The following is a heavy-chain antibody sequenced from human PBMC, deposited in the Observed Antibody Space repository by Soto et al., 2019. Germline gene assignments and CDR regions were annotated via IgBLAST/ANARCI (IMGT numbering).Heavy chain of an antibody. Sequence: PGGSLRLSCVASGLTFKNYDMHWVRQTPGRGLEWLAIVSRDSTQAFYAESLQGRFTVSRDNSKNSVFLELSSLRVEDTAIYFCVKGYCGISCPRNDPAKQFDSWGPGTLVTVPQ. CDR2: VSRDSTQA. V-gene: IGHV3-30*18. J-gene: IGHJ4*02. CDR3: VKGYCGISCPRNDPAKQFDS. CDR1: GLTFKNYD. D-gene: IGHD2-21*01.